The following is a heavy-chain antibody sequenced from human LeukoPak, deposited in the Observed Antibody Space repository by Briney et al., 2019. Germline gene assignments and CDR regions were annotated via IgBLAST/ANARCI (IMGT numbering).Heavy chain of an antibody. D-gene: IGHD2-15*01. CDR2: INWNGGST. Sequence: GGSLRLSCAASGFTFDDYGMSWVRQAPGKGLEWVSGINWNGGSTGYADSVKGRFTISRDNAKNSLYLQMNSLRAEDTALYYCVRTVGYCSGGSCYSSFTGSLDYWGQGTLVTVSS. V-gene: IGHV3-20*04. CDR3: VRTVGYCSGGSCYSSFTGSLDY. J-gene: IGHJ4*02. CDR1: GFTFDDYG.